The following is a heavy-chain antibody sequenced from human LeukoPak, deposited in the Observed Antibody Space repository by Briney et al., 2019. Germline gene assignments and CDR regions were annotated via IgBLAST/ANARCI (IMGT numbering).Heavy chain of an antibody. D-gene: IGHD6-19*01. CDR2: IYYSGST. CDR3: ARVDSSGWNGYYFDY. J-gene: IGHJ4*02. V-gene: IGHV4-59*01. CDR1: GGSFSGYY. Sequence: SETLSLNCAVYGGSFSGYYWSWIRQPPGKGLEWIGYIYYSGSTNYNPSLKSRVTISVDTSKNQFSLKLSSVTAADTAVYYCARVDSSGWNGYYFDYWGQGTLVTVSS.